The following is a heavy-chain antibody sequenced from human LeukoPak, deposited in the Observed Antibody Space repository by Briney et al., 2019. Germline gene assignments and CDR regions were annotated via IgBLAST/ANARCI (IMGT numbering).Heavy chain of an antibody. CDR3: ARGGLLWFGESFDY. CDR1: GFTFSSYA. Sequence: GGSLRLPCAASGFTFSSYAMHWVRQAPGKGLEYVSAISSNGGSTYYANSVKGRFTISRDNSKNTLYLQMGSLRAEDMAVYYCARGGLLWFGESFDYWGQGTLVTVSS. CDR2: ISSNGGST. D-gene: IGHD3-10*01. J-gene: IGHJ4*02. V-gene: IGHV3-64*01.